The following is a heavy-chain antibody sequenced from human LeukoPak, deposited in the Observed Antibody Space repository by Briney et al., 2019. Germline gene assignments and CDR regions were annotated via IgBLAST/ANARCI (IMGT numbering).Heavy chain of an antibody. V-gene: IGHV4-59*07. J-gene: IGHJ5*02. CDR3: ARVDRVNWFDP. Sequence: SDTLSLTCTVSGGSIDNDYWSWIRQPPGRGLEWIGNVYYVGTTNYHPSFKSRVTISVDASRSKFSLRLTSLTPADTAVYFCARVDRVNWFDPWGQGTLVTVSS. CDR1: GGSIDNDY. CDR2: VYYVGTT.